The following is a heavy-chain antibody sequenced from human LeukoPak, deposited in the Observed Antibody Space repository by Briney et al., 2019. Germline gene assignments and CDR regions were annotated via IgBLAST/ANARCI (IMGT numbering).Heavy chain of an antibody. Sequence: SVKVSCKSSGYTFTGCYLHWLRQATGQGLEWMGWIKPNSGGKNSAQKFQARATMTRDTSISTAYMDLSRLRSEARAVYYSARPPIAAAGTHWSARWSQASLVTAYS. D-gene: IGHD6-13*01. CDR1: GYTFTGCY. CDR2: IKPNSGGK. J-gene: IGHJ5*02. V-gene: IGHV1-2*02. CDR3: ARPPIAAAGTHWSAR.